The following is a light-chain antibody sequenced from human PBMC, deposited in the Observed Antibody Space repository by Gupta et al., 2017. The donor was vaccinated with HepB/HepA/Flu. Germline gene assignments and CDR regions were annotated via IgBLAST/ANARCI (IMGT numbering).Light chain of an antibody. CDR2: VESSGRY. CDR1: SGYSHHS. CDR3: ETWDSNIRV. Sequence: QLMVTQSSSASASLGSSVKLTCTLSSGYSHHSIGWHQQQPGKAPRFLMKVESSGRYNKGSGIPDRFSGSSSGAARYLTISNLQSEDEADDYCETWDSNIRVFGGGTKLTVL. V-gene: IGLV4-60*03. J-gene: IGLJ2*01.